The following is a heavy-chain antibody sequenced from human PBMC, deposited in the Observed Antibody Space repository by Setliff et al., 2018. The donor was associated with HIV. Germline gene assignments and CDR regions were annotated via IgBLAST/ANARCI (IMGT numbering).Heavy chain of an antibody. CDR2: INPNSGGT. J-gene: IGHJ3*02. D-gene: IGHD6-13*01. Sequence: ASVQVSCKASGYTFSDYYMHWVRQAPGQGLEWTGWINPNSGGTNYAQKFQGRVNMTRDTSISTTYMELSRLRSDYTAVYYCARDPGYKSTWYGVFDIWGQGTMVTVSS. CDR1: GYTFSDYY. V-gene: IGHV1-2*02. CDR3: ARDPGYKSTWYGVFDI.